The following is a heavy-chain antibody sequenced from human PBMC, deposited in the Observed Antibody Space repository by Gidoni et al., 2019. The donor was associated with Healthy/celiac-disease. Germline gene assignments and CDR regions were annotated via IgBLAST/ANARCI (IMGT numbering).Heavy chain of an antibody. D-gene: IGHD3-22*01. CDR2: IWYDGSNK. Sequence: QVQLVESGGGVVQPGRSLRLPCAASGFTFSSHGMHWVRPAPGKGLEWVVVIWYDGSNKYYADSVKGRFTISRDNSKNTLYLQMNSLRAEDTAVYYCARETTPPYNYDGRWGAHFDYWGQGTLVTVSS. J-gene: IGHJ4*02. CDR3: ARETTPPYNYDGRWGAHFDY. V-gene: IGHV3-33*08. CDR1: GFTFSSHG.